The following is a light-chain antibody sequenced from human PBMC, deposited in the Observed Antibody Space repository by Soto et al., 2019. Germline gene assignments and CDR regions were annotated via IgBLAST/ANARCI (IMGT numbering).Light chain of an antibody. CDR2: DSN. CDR3: ATWDRSLTGEV. CDR1: SSDVGSYNL. J-gene: IGLJ2*01. Sequence: QSVLTQPASVSGSPGQSITISCTGTSSDVGSYNLVSWYQQHPGKAPKLLIYDSNKRPSGIPDRFSGSKSGTSATLDITGLQTGDEADYYCATWDRSLTGEVFGGGTKVTVL. V-gene: IGLV2-14*02.